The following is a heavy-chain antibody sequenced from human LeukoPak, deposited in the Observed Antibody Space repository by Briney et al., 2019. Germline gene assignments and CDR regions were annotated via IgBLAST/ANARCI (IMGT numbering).Heavy chain of an antibody. Sequence: GASVKASCKTSGYTFTRHSMHWVRQAPGQGLEWMGIINPNGGRTTYAQKIQGRVTMTRDMSTGTMYMEMSSPRSEDTAVYYCARDNNGWAWDYWGQGTLVTVPS. V-gene: IGHV1-46*01. J-gene: IGHJ4*02. CDR1: GYTFTRHS. CDR3: ARDNNGWAWDY. CDR2: INPNGGRT. D-gene: IGHD6-19*01.